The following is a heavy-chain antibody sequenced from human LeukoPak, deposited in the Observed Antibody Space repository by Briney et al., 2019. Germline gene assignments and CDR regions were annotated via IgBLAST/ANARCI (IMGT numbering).Heavy chain of an antibody. Sequence: ASVKVSCKASGYTFTSYGISWVRQAPGQGLEWMGWISAYNGNTNYAQKLQGRVTMTTDTFTSTAYMELRSLRSDDTAVYYCARDLGRTFAPGFDYWGQGTLVTVSS. V-gene: IGHV1-18*04. CDR3: ARDLGRTFAPGFDY. J-gene: IGHJ4*02. CDR1: GYTFTSYG. D-gene: IGHD3-16*01. CDR2: ISAYNGNT.